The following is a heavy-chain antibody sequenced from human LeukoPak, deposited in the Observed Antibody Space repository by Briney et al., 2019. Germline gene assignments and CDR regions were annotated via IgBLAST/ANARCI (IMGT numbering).Heavy chain of an antibody. V-gene: IGHV4-59*13. CDR3: ARVRGTFETD. J-gene: IGHJ1*01. CDR1: GASISTYY. Sequence: SETLSLTGTGPGASISTYYWGGFRQPPGRGLEWIGYLYYSGSTTYSPSLKSRVTMSVDTSKSQFSLKLNSVTAADTAIYYCARVRGTFETDWGQGTLVTVSS. CDR2: LYYSGST. D-gene: IGHD2/OR15-2a*01.